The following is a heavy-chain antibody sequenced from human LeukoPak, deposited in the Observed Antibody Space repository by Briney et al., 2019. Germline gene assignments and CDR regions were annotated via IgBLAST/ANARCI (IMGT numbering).Heavy chain of an antibody. CDR1: GDSVSSNSAA. Sequence: SQTLSLTCAISGDSVSSNSAAWNWIRQSPSRGLEWLGRTYYSSTWYNDYAVSVKSRITINPDTYKNQFSLQLNSVTPEDTAVYYCARDWSAAARWAFDYWGQGTLVPVSS. D-gene: IGHD6-13*01. V-gene: IGHV6-1*01. J-gene: IGHJ4*02. CDR2: TYYSSTWYN. CDR3: ARDWSAAARWAFDY.